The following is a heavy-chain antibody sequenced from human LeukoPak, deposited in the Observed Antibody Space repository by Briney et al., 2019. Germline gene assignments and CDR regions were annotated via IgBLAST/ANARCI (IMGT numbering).Heavy chain of an antibody. J-gene: IGHJ4*02. Sequence: GGSLRLSCEASGFTFSSYGMSWVRQAPGKGLEWVSGISGSGDSTFYADSVKGRFTISRDNSKNTLYLQTNSLRADDTAVYYCAKPPYSSGWLPYDYWGQGTLVTVSS. CDR2: ISGSGDST. CDR3: AKPPYSSGWLPYDY. CDR1: GFTFSSYG. D-gene: IGHD6-25*01. V-gene: IGHV3-23*01.